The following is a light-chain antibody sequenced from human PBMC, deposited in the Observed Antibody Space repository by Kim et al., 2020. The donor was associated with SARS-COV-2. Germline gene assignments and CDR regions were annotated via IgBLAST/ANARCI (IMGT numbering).Light chain of an antibody. V-gene: IGLV3-19*01. CDR1: SLRSYH. Sequence: SSELTQDPAVSVALGQTVRITCQGDSLRSYHATWYQQKPGQAPIVVIYGKNNRPSRIPDRFSGSSSGNTASLTITGTQAGDEADYYCNSRDSNDNVVFGG. CDR2: GKN. J-gene: IGLJ2*01. CDR3: NSRDSNDNVV.